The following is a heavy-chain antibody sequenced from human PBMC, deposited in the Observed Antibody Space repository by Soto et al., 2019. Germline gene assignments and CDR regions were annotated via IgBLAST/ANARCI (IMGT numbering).Heavy chain of an antibody. Sequence: SETLSLTCTVSGYSISSYYWNWIRQPAGKALEWIGRISTSGSTIFNPSLKSRVTMSVDTSQNQFSLKLSSVTAADTAVYYCARALPFGDIWDDYYTPYAMDVWGQGTTVTV. V-gene: IGHV4-4*07. D-gene: IGHD3-3*01. CDR1: GYSISSYY. CDR3: ARALPFGDIWDDYYTPYAMDV. J-gene: IGHJ6*02. CDR2: ISTSGST.